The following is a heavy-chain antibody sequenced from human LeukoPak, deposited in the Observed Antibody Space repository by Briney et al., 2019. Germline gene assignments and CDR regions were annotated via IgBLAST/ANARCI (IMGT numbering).Heavy chain of an antibody. V-gene: IGHV3-21*01. D-gene: IGHD4-17*01. CDR1: GFTFSSYT. CDR2: ISVNSDHK. J-gene: IGHJ4*02. CDR3: TRGSYGDYEY. Sequence: GESLRLSCAASGFTFSSYTMNWVRQAPGKGLEWVASISVNSDHKPYADSVKGRFTISRDNAKNSLYLQMNSLAVDDTAVYFCTRGSYGDYEYWGQGNLVIVSS.